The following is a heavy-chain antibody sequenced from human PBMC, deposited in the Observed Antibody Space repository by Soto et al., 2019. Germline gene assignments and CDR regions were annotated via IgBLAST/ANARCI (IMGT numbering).Heavy chain of an antibody. CDR3: ARDYYDSSGYSADFEY. Sequence: ESGGGLVQPGGSLRLSCAASGFTFSSYSMNWVRQAPGKGLEWVSYISSSSSTIYYADSVKGRFTISRDNAKNSLYLQMNSLRAEDTAVYYCARDYYDSSGYSADFEYWGQGTLVTVSS. CDR1: GFTFSSYS. D-gene: IGHD3-22*01. CDR2: ISSSSSTI. J-gene: IGHJ4*02. V-gene: IGHV3-48*01.